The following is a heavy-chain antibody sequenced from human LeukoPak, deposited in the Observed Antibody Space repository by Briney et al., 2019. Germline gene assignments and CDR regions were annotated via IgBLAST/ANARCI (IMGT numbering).Heavy chain of an antibody. CDR2: ISAYNGNT. J-gene: IGHJ4*02. CDR3: ARMTTGKFDY. Sequence: ASVNVSCKASGYTFTSYGISWVRQAPGQGLEWMGWISAYNGNTRYSQEFQGRVTITGDTSASTAYMELSSLRSEDTAVYYCARMTTGKFDYWGQGTLVTVSS. D-gene: IGHD3-10*01. CDR1: GYTFTSYG. V-gene: IGHV1-18*01.